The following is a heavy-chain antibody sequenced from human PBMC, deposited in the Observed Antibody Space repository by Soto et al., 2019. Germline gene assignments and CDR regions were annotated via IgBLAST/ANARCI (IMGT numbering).Heavy chain of an antibody. J-gene: IGHJ4*02. Sequence: AGGSLRLSCAASGFTFSSHWMTWVRQAPGKGLEWVAYISQDATDKYYVDSVKGRFTISRDNGKNSLYLQMNSLRAEDTALYYCVRDSTYSLDFWAQGTLVTVSS. CDR1: GFTFSSHW. D-gene: IGHD1-26*01. V-gene: IGHV3-7*01. CDR3: VRDSTYSLDF. CDR2: ISQDATDK.